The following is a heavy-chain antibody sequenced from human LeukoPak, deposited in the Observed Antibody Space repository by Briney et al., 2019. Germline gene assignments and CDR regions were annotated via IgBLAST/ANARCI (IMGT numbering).Heavy chain of an antibody. Sequence: GGSLRLSCAASGFTFISYAMSWVRQAPGKGREWVSSIIGSVGSTYYADSVKGRFTISRDNSKNQLYLKMNSLRDEETAVYYCAKDAYDFWSGYHHDYFDHWGKGPLVTVSS. CDR2: IIGSVGST. CDR3: AKDAYDFWSGYHHDYFDH. J-gene: IGHJ4*02. V-gene: IGHV3-23*01. CDR1: GFTFISYA. D-gene: IGHD3-3*01.